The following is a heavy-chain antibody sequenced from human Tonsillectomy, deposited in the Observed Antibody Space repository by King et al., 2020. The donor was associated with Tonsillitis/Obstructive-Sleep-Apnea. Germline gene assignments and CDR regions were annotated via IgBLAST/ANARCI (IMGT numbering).Heavy chain of an antibody. J-gene: IGHJ4*02. D-gene: IGHD6-19*01. CDR2: INPNSGGT. Sequence: VQLVQSGAEVKKPGASVKVSCKASGYTFTGYYMHWVRQAPGQGLEWMGWINPNSGGTNYAQKFQGWVTMTRDTSISTAYMELSRLRSDDTAVYYGARDRRAGGRQWLVFDYWGQGTLVTVSS. CDR1: GYTFTGYY. CDR3: ARDRRAGGRQWLVFDY. V-gene: IGHV1-2*04.